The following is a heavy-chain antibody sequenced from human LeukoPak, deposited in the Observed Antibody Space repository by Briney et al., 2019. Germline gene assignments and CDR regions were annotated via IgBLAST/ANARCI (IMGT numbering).Heavy chain of an antibody. J-gene: IGHJ4*02. Sequence: PGGSLRLSCAASGFTFSNYWMDWVRQAPGKGLEWVANIKQDGSEKHYVDSVKGRFTISRDNAENSLYLQMNSLRAEDTAVYYCARDDTSDAPDLLFDYWGQGTLVTVSS. V-gene: IGHV3-7*01. CDR1: GFTFSNYW. CDR2: IKQDGSEK. CDR3: ARDDTSDAPDLLFDY.